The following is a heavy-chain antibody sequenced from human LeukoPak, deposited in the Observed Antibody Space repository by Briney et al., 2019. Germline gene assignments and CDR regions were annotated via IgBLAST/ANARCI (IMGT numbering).Heavy chain of an antibody. CDR3: ARPLRGQWHIFDY. J-gene: IGHJ4*02. CDR2: IYYSGST. D-gene: IGHD6-19*01. CDR1: GGSISSSSYY. V-gene: IGHV4-39*07. Sequence: SETLSLTCTVSGGSISSSSYYWGWIRQPPGKGLEWIGSIYYSGSTYYNPSLKSRVTISVDTSKNQFSLKLSSVTAADTAVYYCARPLRGQWHIFDYWGQGTLVTVSS.